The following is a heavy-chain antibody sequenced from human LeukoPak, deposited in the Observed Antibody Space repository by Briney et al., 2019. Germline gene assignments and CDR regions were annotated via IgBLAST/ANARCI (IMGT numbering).Heavy chain of an antibody. V-gene: IGHV4-30-2*01. CDR3: ARAPFIQSDFGGTFDY. CDR1: GGSISSGGYY. CDR2: IYHSGST. D-gene: IGHD4-23*01. Sequence: SQTLSLTCTVSGGSISSGGYYWSWIRQPPGKGLEWIGYIYHSGSTYYNPSLKSRVTISVDASKNQFSLKLSSVTAADTAVYYCARAPFIQSDFGGTFDYWGQGTLVTVSS. J-gene: IGHJ4*02.